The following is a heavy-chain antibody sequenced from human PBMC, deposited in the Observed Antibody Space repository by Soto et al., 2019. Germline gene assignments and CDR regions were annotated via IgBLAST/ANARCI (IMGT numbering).Heavy chain of an antibody. CDR3: ASTVDF. Sequence: EVQLVESGGGLVRPGGSLRLSCEASGFTFSLSSMNWVRQAPGKGLQWLAYISSGSNIINYADSVKGRFTISRDNAKNSLYLQMNSLIDEDTAVYYCASTVDFWGQGTLVTVST. D-gene: IGHD2-15*01. J-gene: IGHJ4*02. V-gene: IGHV3-48*02. CDR2: ISSGSNII. CDR1: GFTFSLSS.